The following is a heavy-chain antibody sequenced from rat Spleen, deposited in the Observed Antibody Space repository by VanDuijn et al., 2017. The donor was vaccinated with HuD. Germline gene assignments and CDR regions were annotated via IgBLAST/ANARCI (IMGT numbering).Heavy chain of an antibody. Sequence: QVQLKESGPGLVQPSQTLSLTCTVSGFSLISYSVHWVRQPPGKGLDWMGVIWGDGISNYNSALKSRLSITRDTSKSQVFLQMNSLQTDDTAIYFCAILYYGYTAFDYWGQGVMVTVSS. J-gene: IGHJ2*01. CDR3: AILYYGYTAFDY. V-gene: IGHV2-13*01. D-gene: IGHD1-9*01. CDR1: GFSLISYS. CDR2: IWGDGIS.